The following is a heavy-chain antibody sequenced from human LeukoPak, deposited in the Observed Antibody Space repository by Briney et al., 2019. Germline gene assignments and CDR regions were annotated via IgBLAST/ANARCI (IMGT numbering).Heavy chain of an antibody. CDR1: GGSISSSDYY. CDR3: ARGPPPPWDLLGGVGRVTFYFDY. CDR2: IYYSGST. Sequence: SETLSLTCSVSGGSISSSDYYWGWIRQPPGKGLEWIGYIYYSGSTNYNPSLKSRVTISVDTSKNQFSLKLSSVTAADTAVYYCARGPPPPWDLLGGVGRVTFYFDYWGQGTLVTVSS. V-gene: IGHV4-61*08. J-gene: IGHJ4*02. D-gene: IGHD1-26*01.